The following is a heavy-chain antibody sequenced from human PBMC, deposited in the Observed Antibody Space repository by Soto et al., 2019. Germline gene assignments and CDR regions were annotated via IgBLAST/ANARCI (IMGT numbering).Heavy chain of an antibody. J-gene: IGHJ4*02. CDR3: ARARAVTGYFDY. D-gene: IGHD3-10*01. Sequence: PGGSLRLSCAASGFTFSNYVMNWVRQAPGKGLDWVSAISASGGSTYYADSVKGRFTISRDNSKNTLYLQMNSLRAEDTAVCYCARARAVTGYFDYWGQGTLVTVSS. V-gene: IGHV3-23*01. CDR2: ISASGGST. CDR1: GFTFSNYV.